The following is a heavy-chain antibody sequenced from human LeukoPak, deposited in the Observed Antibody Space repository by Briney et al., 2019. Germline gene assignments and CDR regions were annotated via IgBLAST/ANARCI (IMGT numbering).Heavy chain of an antibody. J-gene: IGHJ3*02. Sequence: GGSLRLSCAASGFTVSSNYMSWVRQAPGKGLEWVSVIYSGGSTYYADSVKGRFTISRDNSKSTLYLQMNSLRAEDTAVYYCARDKHCSSASCYTDAFDIWGQGTMVTVSS. CDR2: IYSGGST. CDR3: ARDKHCSSASCYTDAFDI. V-gene: IGHV3-66*02. D-gene: IGHD2-2*02. CDR1: GFTVSSNY.